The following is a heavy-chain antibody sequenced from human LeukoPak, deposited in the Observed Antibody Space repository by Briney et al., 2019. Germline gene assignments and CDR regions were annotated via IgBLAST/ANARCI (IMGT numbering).Heavy chain of an antibody. CDR2: ISGSSTLI. CDR1: GFTFSNYN. Sequence: PGGSLRLSCAASGFTFSNYNMNWVRQAPGKGLEWVAYISGSSTLIYYADSVKGRFTISRDTAKNSLYLHMNSLRAEDTAVYYCARAPRGYDFWSGYYPDYWGQGTLVTVSS. V-gene: IGHV3-48*04. J-gene: IGHJ4*02. D-gene: IGHD3-3*01. CDR3: ARAPRGYDFWSGYYPDY.